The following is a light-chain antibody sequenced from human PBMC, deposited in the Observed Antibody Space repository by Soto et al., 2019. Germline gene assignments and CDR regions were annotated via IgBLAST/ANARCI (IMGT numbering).Light chain of an antibody. CDR2: GAS. Sequence: EIVLTQSPGSLSLSPGERATLSCRASQSASSRYLAWYQQKPGQAPRLLIYGASSRATGIPDRFSGSGSGTDFTLTISRLEPEDFAVYYCQQYGSSPRTFGQGTKVEIK. CDR1: QSASSRY. J-gene: IGKJ1*01. V-gene: IGKV3-20*01. CDR3: QQYGSSPRT.